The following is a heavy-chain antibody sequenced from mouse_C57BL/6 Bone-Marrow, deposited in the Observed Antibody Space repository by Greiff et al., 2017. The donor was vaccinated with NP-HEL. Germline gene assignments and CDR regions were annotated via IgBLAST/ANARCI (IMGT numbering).Heavy chain of an antibody. D-gene: IGHD1-1*01. V-gene: IGHV1-66*01. CDR1: GYSFTSYY. J-gene: IGHJ2*01. Sequence: QVQLQQPGPELVKPGASVKISCKASGYSFTSYYIHWVKQRPGQGLEWIGWIYPGSGNTKYNEKFKGKATLTADTSSSTAYMQLSSLTSEDSAVYYCAREGHYGRVPWYFDYWGQGTTLTVSS. CDR2: IYPGSGNT. CDR3: AREGHYGRVPWYFDY.